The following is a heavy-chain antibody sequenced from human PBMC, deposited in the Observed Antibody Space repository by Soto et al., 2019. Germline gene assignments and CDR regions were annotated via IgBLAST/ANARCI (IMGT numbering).Heavy chain of an antibody. CDR1: GFTFSSYA. V-gene: IGHV3-64D*06. CDR2: ISTDGSRI. CDR3: VKDSFRAGVITVTLLSY. Sequence: PGGSLRLSCSASGFTFSSYAMDWVRQAPGQGLEWLSAISTDGSRIFYADSVKGRFTISRDNSKNTLYLQMSSLRAEDTAVYYCVKDSFRAGVITVTLLSYWGQGTLVTVSS. J-gene: IGHJ4*02. D-gene: IGHD4-17*01.